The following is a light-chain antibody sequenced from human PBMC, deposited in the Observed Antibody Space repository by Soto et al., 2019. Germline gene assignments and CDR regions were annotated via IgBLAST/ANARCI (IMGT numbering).Light chain of an antibody. V-gene: IGKV3-20*01. CDR1: QSVSSRS. Sequence: DTVLTQSPGTLSLSPGERATLSCRASQSVSSRSLAWYQQKPGQAPRLLIYGASSRATGIPDRFSGSGSGTDFTLTISRLEPEDFAVYYCKQYGSSLWTFGQGTKVDIK. CDR2: GAS. J-gene: IGKJ1*01. CDR3: KQYGSSLWT.